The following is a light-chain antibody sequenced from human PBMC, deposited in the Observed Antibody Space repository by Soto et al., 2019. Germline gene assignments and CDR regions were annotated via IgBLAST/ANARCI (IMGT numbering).Light chain of an antibody. J-gene: IGKJ4*01. CDR3: QQYDTYSCT. V-gene: IGKV1-5*03. Sequence: DIQMTQSPSTLSASVGDRVTITCRASQTIRSWLAWYQQKPGKAPKLLIYKASNLESGVPSRFSGSESGTEFTLSIISLQPDDFATYYCQQYDTYSCTFGGGTKVEI. CDR2: KAS. CDR1: QTIRSW.